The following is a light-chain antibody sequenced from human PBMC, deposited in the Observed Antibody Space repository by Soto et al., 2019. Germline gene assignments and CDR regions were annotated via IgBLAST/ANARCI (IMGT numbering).Light chain of an antibody. V-gene: IGKV3-11*01. CDR2: DVS. J-gene: IGKJ1*01. Sequence: IVFAQSPVTLSLSPGERATHSCRASQNISNCLIWYQQKPGQAPRLLMYDVSNSATGIPARFSGSGSGTDFTLTISSLEPEDLAVYYCQQRSNWPRTFGQGTKVDVK. CDR1: QNISNC. CDR3: QQRSNWPRT.